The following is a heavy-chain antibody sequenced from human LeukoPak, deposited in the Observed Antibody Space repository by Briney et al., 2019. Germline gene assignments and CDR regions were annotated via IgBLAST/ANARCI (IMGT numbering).Heavy chain of an antibody. Sequence: GRSLRLSCATSGLTFNIDWMNWVRQAPEKGLEWVANIKPDGSAKSYVDSVRGRFTISRDNAKESLFLQMNSLRADDTAVYYCARGLRWPDFWGQGTLVTVSS. V-gene: IGHV3-7*03. J-gene: IGHJ4*02. CDR2: IKPDGSAK. D-gene: IGHD4-23*01. CDR3: ARGLRWPDF. CDR1: GLTFNIDW.